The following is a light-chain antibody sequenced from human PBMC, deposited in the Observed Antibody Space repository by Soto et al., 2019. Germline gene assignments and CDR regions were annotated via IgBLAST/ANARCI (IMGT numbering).Light chain of an antibody. CDR2: EVS. J-gene: IGLJ1*01. CDR3: CSYAGSSTFYV. CDR1: SSDVGSYNL. V-gene: IGLV2-23*02. Sequence: QSALTQPASVSGSPGQSITISCTGTSSDVGSYNLVSWYQQHPGKAPKLMTYEVSKRPSGVSNRFSGSKSGNTASLTISGLQAEDEADYYCCSYAGSSTFYVFGTGTRSPS.